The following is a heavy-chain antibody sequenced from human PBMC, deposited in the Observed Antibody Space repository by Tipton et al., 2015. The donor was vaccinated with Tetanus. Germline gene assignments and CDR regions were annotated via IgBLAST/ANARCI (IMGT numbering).Heavy chain of an antibody. CDR3: AREGATSHVLVVGTNMLAWLDP. CDR1: GFTFSSYG. J-gene: IGHJ5*02. V-gene: IGHV3-33*01. D-gene: IGHD1-26*01. CDR2: IWYDGSDK. Sequence: RSLRLSCAASGFTFSSYGMHWVRQAPGKALEWVAVIWYDGSDKYYADSVKGRVTISRDNSKNTVYLQMNSLRAEDTAVYYCAREGATSHVLVVGTNMLAWLDPWGQGTLVTVSS.